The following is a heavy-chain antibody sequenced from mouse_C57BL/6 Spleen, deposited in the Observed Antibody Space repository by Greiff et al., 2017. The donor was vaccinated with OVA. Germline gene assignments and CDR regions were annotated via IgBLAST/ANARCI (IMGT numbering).Heavy chain of an antibody. CDR1: GYAFSSYW. D-gene: IGHD1-1*01. V-gene: IGHV1-80*01. J-gene: IGHJ1*03. CDR3: ARGGVYYGSSYPHWYFDV. CDR2: IYPGDGDT. Sequence: QVQLKQSGAELVKPGASVKISCKASGYAFSSYWMNWVKQRPGKGLEWIGQIYPGDGDTNYNGKFKGKATLTADKSSSTAYMQLSSLTSEDSAVYFCARGGVYYGSSYPHWYFDVWGTGTTVTVSS.